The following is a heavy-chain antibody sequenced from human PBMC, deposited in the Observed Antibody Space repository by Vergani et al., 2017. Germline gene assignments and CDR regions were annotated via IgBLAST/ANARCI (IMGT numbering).Heavy chain of an antibody. CDR2: LTGGGGST. CDR1: GFTFSTYA. CDR3: VKYSGSHENFFYS. J-gene: IGHJ4*02. V-gene: IGHV3-23*01. D-gene: IGHD1-26*01. Sequence: EVQLLESGGSLKQPGGSVRLSCAASGFTFSTYAMHWVRQAPGKVLEWVSALTGGGGSTYYAHSFKGRFIISRDNSRDTLYLQMNSLRTEDPATYYCVKYSGSHENFFYSWGQGTLVTVSS.